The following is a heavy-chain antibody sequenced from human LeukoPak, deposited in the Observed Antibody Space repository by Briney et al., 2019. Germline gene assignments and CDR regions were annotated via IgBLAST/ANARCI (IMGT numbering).Heavy chain of an antibody. V-gene: IGHV4-39*07. J-gene: IGHJ6*04. CDR3: ARDHSSSWFMYGMDV. Sequence: SETLSLTCTVSGGSISSSSYYWGWIRQPPGKGLEWIGSIYYSGSTYYNPSLKSRVTISVDTSKNQFSLKLSSVTAADTAVYYCARDHSSSWFMYGMDVWGKGTTVTVSS. D-gene: IGHD6-13*01. CDR2: IYYSGST. CDR1: GGSISSSSYY.